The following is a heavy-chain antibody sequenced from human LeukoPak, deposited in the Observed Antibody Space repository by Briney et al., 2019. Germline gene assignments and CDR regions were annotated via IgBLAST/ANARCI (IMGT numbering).Heavy chain of an antibody. CDR2: IDPSDSYT. Sequence: PGESLKISCKGSGYSFTSYWISWVRQMPGKGLEWMGRIDPSDSYTNYSPSFQGHVTISAAKSISTAYLQWSSLKASDTAIYYCARHIGGRWNYWGQGTLVTVSS. CDR3: ARHIGGRWNY. J-gene: IGHJ4*02. D-gene: IGHD3-16*01. V-gene: IGHV5-10-1*01. CDR1: GYSFTSYW.